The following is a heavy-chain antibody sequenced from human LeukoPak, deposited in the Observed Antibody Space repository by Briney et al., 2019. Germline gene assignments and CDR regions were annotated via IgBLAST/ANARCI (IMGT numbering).Heavy chain of an antibody. D-gene: IGHD3-16*02. Sequence: EASVKVSCKASGYTFSSYGISWVRQAPGQGLEWMGSISPYTGDTKYAERLQDRVIMTTDTSTRTAYMELRSLTSDDTAVFYCARDQYDSVWGSYRPYFDFWSQGTLVTVSS. V-gene: IGHV1-18*04. CDR3: ARDQYDSVWGSYRPYFDF. J-gene: IGHJ4*02. CDR2: ISPYTGDT. CDR1: GYTFSSYG.